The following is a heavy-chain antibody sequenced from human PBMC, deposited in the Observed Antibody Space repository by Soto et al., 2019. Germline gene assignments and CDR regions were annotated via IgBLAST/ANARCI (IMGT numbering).Heavy chain of an antibody. CDR3: ARGYSIAARPWWFDT. Sequence: QSLTCTVSGGSVSSGSYYWSWIRQPPGKGLEWIGYIYYSGSTNYNPSLKSRVTVSVDTSKNQFSLKLSSVTAADTAVYYCARGYSIAARPWWFDTWGQGTLVTVSS. CDR2: IYYSGST. D-gene: IGHD6-6*01. J-gene: IGHJ5*02. CDR1: GGSVSSGSYY. V-gene: IGHV4-61*01.